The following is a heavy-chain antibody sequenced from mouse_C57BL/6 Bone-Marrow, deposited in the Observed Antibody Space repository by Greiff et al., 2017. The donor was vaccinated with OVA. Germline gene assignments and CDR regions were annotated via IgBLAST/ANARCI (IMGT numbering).Heavy chain of an antibody. CDR1: GYTFTSYD. Sequence: QVQLQQSGPELVKPGASVKLSCTASGYTFTSYDINWVKQRPGQGLEWIGWIYPRDGSTTYNEKFSGKATLTVDTSSSTAYMELHSLTSEDSAVYFCAYYSNYSLRDWGQGTTLTVSS. D-gene: IGHD2-5*01. CDR3: AYYSNYSLRD. CDR2: IYPRDGST. V-gene: IGHV1-85*01. J-gene: IGHJ2*01.